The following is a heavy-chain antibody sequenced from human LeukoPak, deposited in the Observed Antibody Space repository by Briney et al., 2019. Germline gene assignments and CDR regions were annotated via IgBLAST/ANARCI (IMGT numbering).Heavy chain of an antibody. CDR3: ARGLGYCSSTSCHNWFDP. CDR2: INPNSGGT. V-gene: IGHV1-2*02. Sequence: GASVKVSCKASGYTFTGYYMHWVRQAPGQGLEWMGWINPNSGGTNYAQKFQGRVTMTRDTSISTAYMELSRLRSDDTAVYYRARGLGYCSSTSCHNWFDPWGQGTLVTVSS. CDR1: GYTFTGYY. J-gene: IGHJ5*02. D-gene: IGHD2-2*01.